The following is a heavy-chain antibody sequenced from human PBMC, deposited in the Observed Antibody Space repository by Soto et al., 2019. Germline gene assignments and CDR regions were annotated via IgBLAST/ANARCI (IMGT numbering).Heavy chain of an antibody. D-gene: IGHD6-13*01. CDR2: VSRSGEMT. CDR1: GFTFRGDA. J-gene: IGHJ4*03. Sequence: EVQLLESGGDLVQPGGSLRLACAASGFTFRGDAMSWVRQAPGKGLEWVSSVSRSGEMTHYAESVKGRFTISRDNSKDTLYLQMESLRAEDTAVYFCARSGYSSSDFDHWGQGTLVTVSS. CDR3: ARSGYSSSDFDH. V-gene: IGHV3-23*01.